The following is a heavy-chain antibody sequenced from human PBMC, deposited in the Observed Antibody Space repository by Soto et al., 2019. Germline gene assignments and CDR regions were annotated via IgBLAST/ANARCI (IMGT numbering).Heavy chain of an antibody. CDR1: GDSVSSNSAA. D-gene: IGHD1-1*01. V-gene: IGHV6-1*01. J-gene: IGHJ3*02. CDR2: TYYRSKWYN. Sequence: PSQTLSLTCAISGDSVSSNSAAWNWIRQSPSRGLEWLGRTYYRSKWYNDYAVSVKSRITINPDTSKNQFFLQLNSVTPEDTAVYYCARDGKLEGTTGTTDAFDIWGQGTMVTVSS. CDR3: ARDGKLEGTTGTTDAFDI.